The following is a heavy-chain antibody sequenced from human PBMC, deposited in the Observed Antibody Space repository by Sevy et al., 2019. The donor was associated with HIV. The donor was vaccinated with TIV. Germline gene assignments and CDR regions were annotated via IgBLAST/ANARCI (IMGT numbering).Heavy chain of an antibody. J-gene: IGHJ6*03. V-gene: IGHV3-9*01. CDR3: VKDMDPRYVYYYMDV. CDR1: GFTFDDYA. Sequence: GGSLRLSCAASGFTFDDYAMHGVRQAPGKGLEWVSGIGWNRDLIAYADSVMGRFTVSRDNAKNSLYLQMNSLRAEDTALYYCVKDMDPRYVYYYMDVWGKGTTVTVSS. D-gene: IGHD5-12*01. CDR2: IGWNRDLI.